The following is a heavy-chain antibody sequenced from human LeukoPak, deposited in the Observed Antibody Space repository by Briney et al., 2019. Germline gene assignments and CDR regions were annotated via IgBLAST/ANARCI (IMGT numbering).Heavy chain of an antibody. J-gene: IGHJ4*02. CDR1: GGSINNYY. CDR3: ARGWSGYYRLFDY. V-gene: IGHV4-4*07. D-gene: IGHD3-3*01. Sequence: PSETLSLTCTVSGGSINNYYWSWIRQPAGKGLEWIGRIYTRGSTNYNPSLKSRVTISVDTSKNQFSLKLSSVTAADTAVYYCARGWSGYYRLFDYWGQGTLVTVSS. CDR2: IYTRGST.